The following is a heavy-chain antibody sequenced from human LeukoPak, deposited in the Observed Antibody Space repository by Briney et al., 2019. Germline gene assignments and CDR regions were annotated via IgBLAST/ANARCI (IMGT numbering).Heavy chain of an antibody. V-gene: IGHV3-21*01. Sequence: GGSLRLSCVASGFTFSSYSMNWVRQAPGKGLEWVSSISSSSSYIYYADSVKGRFTISRDNAKNSLYLQMNSLRAEDTAVYYCARQQRELLYYFDYWGQGTLVTVSS. CDR2: ISSSSSYI. D-gene: IGHD1-26*01. J-gene: IGHJ4*02. CDR1: GFTFSSYS. CDR3: ARQQRELLYYFDY.